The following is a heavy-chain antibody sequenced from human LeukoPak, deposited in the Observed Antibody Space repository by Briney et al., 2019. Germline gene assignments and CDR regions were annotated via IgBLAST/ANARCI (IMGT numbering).Heavy chain of an antibody. D-gene: IGHD5-24*01. J-gene: IGHJ4*02. CDR3: AGDGYNSRRFFDY. Sequence: ASVKVSCKASGYTFTGYYMHWVRQAPGQGLEWMGWINPNSGGTNYAQKFQGRVTMTSDTSINTAYMDLSRLISDDTAVYYCAGDGYNSRRFFDYWGQGTLVTVSS. V-gene: IGHV1-2*02. CDR1: GYTFTGYY. CDR2: INPNSGGT.